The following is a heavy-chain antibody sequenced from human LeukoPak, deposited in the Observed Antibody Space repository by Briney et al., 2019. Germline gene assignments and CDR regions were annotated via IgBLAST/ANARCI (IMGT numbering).Heavy chain of an antibody. Sequence: PGGSLRLSCAASGFIFSDYYMGWMRQAPGKGLEGVSYISSSGSAIYYADSVKGRFTISRDNAKNSLYLQLNSLRAEDTAVYYCARDLHVLRYFDGLGRGGYFDYWGQGTLVTVSS. CDR3: ARDLHVLRYFDGLGRGGYFDY. CDR2: ISSSGSAI. J-gene: IGHJ4*02. V-gene: IGHV3-11*04. CDR1: GFIFSDYY. D-gene: IGHD3-9*01.